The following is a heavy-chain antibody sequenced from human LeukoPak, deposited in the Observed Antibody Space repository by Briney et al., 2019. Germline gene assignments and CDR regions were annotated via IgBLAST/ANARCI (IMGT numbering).Heavy chain of an antibody. CDR3: ARRPLGGGLDY. CDR1: GGSISSYY. J-gene: IGHJ4*02. Sequence: SETLSLTCTVSGGSISSYYWSWIRQPPGKGLEWIGYIHYSGSTNYNPSLKSRVTISVDTSKNQFSLKLSSVTAADTAVYYCARRPLGGGLDYWGQGTLVTVSP. V-gene: IGHV4-59*12. CDR2: IHYSGST. D-gene: IGHD3-16*01.